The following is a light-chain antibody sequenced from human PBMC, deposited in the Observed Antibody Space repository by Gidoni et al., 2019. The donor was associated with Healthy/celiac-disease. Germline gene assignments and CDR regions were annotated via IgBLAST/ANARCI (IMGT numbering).Light chain of an antibody. CDR1: QSVRSY. CDR3: QQRSNWPPRFT. Sequence: EIVLTQYPATLSLSPGERAPLSCRASQSVRSYLAWYQQKPGQAPRLLIYDASNRAPGIPARVSGNESGTDFTLTISSLEPEDFAVYYCQQRSNWPPRFTFGPXTKVDIK. V-gene: IGKV3-11*01. J-gene: IGKJ3*01. CDR2: DAS.